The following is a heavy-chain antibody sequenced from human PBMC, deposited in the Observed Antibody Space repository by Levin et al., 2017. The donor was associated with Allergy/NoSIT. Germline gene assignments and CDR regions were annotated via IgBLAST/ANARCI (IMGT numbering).Heavy chain of an antibody. CDR2: INHSGIT. D-gene: IGHD1-26*01. V-gene: IGHV4-34*01. J-gene: IGHJ2*01. CDR3: ARHDSGDFYRYWFFDL. CDR1: GGSLSGYY. Sequence: KASETLSLTCAVSGGSLSGYYCSWIRHSPGKGLEWLGEINHSGITNYNPSLKSRVTVSLDTSKNQFSLKLTSVTAADTAVYYCARHDSGDFYRYWFFDLWGRGTLVTVSS.